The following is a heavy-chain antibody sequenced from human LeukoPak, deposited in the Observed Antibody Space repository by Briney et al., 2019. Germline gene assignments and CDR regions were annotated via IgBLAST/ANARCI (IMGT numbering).Heavy chain of an antibody. V-gene: IGHV1-8*01. D-gene: IGHD2-15*01. CDR3: ARGHCSGGSCYWYYYYGMDV. J-gene: IGHJ6*02. CDR1: GYTFTSYD. Sequence: ASVKVSYKASGYTFTSYDINWMRPATGQGLEWMGWMNPNSGNTGYAQKFQGRVTMTRNTSISTAYMELSSLRSEDTAVYYCARGHCSGGSCYWYYYYGMDVWGQGTTVTVSS. CDR2: MNPNSGNT.